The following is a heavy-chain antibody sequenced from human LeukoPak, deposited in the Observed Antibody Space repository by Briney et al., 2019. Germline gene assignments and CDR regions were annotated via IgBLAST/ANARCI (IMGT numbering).Heavy chain of an antibody. CDR1: GFSFSSYG. CDR2: ISYDGSNK. D-gene: IGHD4-17*01. CDR3: AKDLGLRTLGDGMDV. V-gene: IGHV3-30*18. J-gene: IGHJ6*02. Sequence: PGGSLRLSCAASGFSFSSYGLYWVRQAPGKGLEWVAVISYDGSNKYYADSVKGRFTISRDNSKNTLYLQMNSLRAEDTAVYYCAKDLGLRTLGDGMDVWGQGTTVTVSS.